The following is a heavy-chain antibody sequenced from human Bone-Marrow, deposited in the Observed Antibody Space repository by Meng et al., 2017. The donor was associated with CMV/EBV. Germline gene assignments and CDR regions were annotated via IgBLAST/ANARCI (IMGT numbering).Heavy chain of an antibody. J-gene: IGHJ6*02. V-gene: IGHV1-69*10. Sequence: SVKVSCKASGGTFSSYAISWVRQAPGQGLEWMGGIIPILGIANYAQKFQGRVTITADKSTSTAYMELSSLRSEDTAVYYCARAETVYYGMDVWGQGTSVTVSS. D-gene: IGHD4-11*01. CDR1: GGTFSSYA. CDR3: ARAETVYYGMDV. CDR2: IIPILGIA.